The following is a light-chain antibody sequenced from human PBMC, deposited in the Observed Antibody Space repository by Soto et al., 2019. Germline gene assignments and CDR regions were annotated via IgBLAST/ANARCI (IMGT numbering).Light chain of an antibody. J-gene: IGKJ1*01. CDR2: GAS. CDR1: QSVSSN. V-gene: IGKV3-15*01. Sequence: EIVMTQSPATLSVSPGERATLSCRASQSVSSNLAWYLQKPGQAPRLIIYGASTRATDIPARFSGSGSGTEFALTISSLQSEDFAVDYCQQYNNWQTFGQGTKVEIK. CDR3: QQYNNWQT.